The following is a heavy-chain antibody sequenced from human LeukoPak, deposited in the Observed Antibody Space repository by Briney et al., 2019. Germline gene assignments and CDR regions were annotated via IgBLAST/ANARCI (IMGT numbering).Heavy chain of an antibody. CDR2: ISGSGGST. J-gene: IGHJ4*02. CDR1: GFTFDDYG. Sequence: PGGSLRLSCAAYGFTFDDYGMSWVRQAPGKGLEWVSAISGSGGSTYYADSVKGRFTIYRDNSKNTLYLQMNSLRAEDTAVYYCAKVVGGVRSFDYWGQGTLVTVSS. CDR3: AKVVGGVRSFDY. D-gene: IGHD2-8*02. V-gene: IGHV3-23*01.